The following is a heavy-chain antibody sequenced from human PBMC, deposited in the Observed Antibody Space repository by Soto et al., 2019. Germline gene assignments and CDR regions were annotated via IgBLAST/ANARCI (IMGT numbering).Heavy chain of an antibody. CDR2: IDPKSGGT. CDR1: GPTFIAYY. D-gene: IGHD5-12*01. V-gene: IGHV1-2*02. CDR3: ARVSVDVPE. Sequence: QLVQSGAEVKKPGASVMVSCKTSGPTFIAYYIHWVRQAPGQGLEWMGWIDPKSGGTTYEQKFLGRVTMTRDTYSNTAYMDLNRLTSDDTAVYYCARVSVDVPEWGQGTLITVSS. J-gene: IGHJ4*02.